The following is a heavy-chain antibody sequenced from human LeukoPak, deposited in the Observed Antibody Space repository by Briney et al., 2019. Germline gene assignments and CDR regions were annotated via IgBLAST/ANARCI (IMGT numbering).Heavy chain of an antibody. CDR3: ARLSGDIVVVVAAKDWFDP. V-gene: IGHV2-5*02. J-gene: IGHJ5*02. D-gene: IGHD2-15*01. CDR2: IYWDDDK. CDR1: GFSLSTSGVG. Sequence: KESGPTLVKPTQTLTLTCTFSGFSLSTSGVGVGWIRQPPGKALEWLALIYWDDDKRYSPSLKSRLTITKDTSKNQVVLTMTNMDPVDTATYYCARLSGDIVVVVAAKDWFDPWGQGTLVTVSS.